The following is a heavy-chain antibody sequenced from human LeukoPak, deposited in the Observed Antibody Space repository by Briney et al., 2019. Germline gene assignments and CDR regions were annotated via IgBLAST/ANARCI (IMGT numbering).Heavy chain of an antibody. D-gene: IGHD5-24*01. CDR3: ARGRDAYITAFDP. V-gene: IGHV6-1*01. Sequence: SQTLSLTCAISGDTVSSNSTAWSWIRQSPSRGLEWLARTYYRSKWYNDYAVSVKSRITINPDTSKNQFSLQLNSVTPEDTAVYYCARGRDAYITAFDPWGQGTLVTVSS. CDR2: TYYRSKWYN. J-gene: IGHJ5*02. CDR1: GDTVSSNSTA.